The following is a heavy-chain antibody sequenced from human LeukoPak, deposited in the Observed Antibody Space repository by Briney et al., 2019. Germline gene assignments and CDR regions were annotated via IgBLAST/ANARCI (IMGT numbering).Heavy chain of an antibody. D-gene: IGHD3-10*01. J-gene: IGHJ3*02. Sequence: NPSETLSLTCAVYGGSFSGYYWSWIRQPPGKGLEWIGEINHSGSTNYNPSLKSRVTISVDTSKNQFSLKLSSVTAADTAVYYCATTRGITQASQLLWFGELLYPPAFDIWGQGTMVTVSS. CDR2: INHSGST. CDR1: GGSFSGYY. CDR3: ATTRGITQASQLLWFGELLYPPAFDI. V-gene: IGHV4-34*01.